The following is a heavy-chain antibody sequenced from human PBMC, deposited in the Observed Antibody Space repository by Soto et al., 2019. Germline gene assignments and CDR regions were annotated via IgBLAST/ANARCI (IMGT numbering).Heavy chain of an antibody. D-gene: IGHD6-6*01. Sequence: QXQLVQSGAEVKKPGSSVKVSCKASGGTFSSYAISWVRQXXXXGLEWMGGIIPIFGTANYAQKFQGRVTITADESTSTAYMELSSLRSEDTAVYYCACSSSAGDVYFDYWGQGTLVTVSS. CDR1: GGTFSSYA. J-gene: IGHJ4*02. CDR2: IIPIFGTA. V-gene: IGHV1-69*01. CDR3: ACSSSAGDVYFDY.